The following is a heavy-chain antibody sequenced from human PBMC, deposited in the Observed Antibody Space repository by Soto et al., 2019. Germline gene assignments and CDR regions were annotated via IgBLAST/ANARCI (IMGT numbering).Heavy chain of an antibody. J-gene: IGHJ4*02. CDR2: ISSSSSYT. CDR1: GFTFSDYY. Sequence: PGGSLRLSCAASGFTFSDYYMSWIRQAPGKGLEWVSYISSSSSYTNYADSVKGRFTISRDNAKNSLYLQMSSLRAEDTAVYYCARDFRWLPFDYWGQGTLVTVSS. D-gene: IGHD5-12*01. CDR3: ARDFRWLPFDY. V-gene: IGHV3-11*06.